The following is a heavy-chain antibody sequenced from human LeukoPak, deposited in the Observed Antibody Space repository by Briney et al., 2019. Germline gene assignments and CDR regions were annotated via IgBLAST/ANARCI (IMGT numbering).Heavy chain of an antibody. J-gene: IGHJ3*02. D-gene: IGHD2-2*01. CDR2: IGTAGDP. Sequence: PGGSLRLSSAASGSTFSSYDMHWVRQATGKGLEWVSAIGTAGDPYYPGSVKGRFTISRENAKNSLYLQMNSLRAGDTAVYYCARGAGRYCSSTSRYPDAFDIWGQGTMVTVSS. V-gene: IGHV3-13*05. CDR1: GSTFSSYD. CDR3: ARGAGRYCSSTSRYPDAFDI.